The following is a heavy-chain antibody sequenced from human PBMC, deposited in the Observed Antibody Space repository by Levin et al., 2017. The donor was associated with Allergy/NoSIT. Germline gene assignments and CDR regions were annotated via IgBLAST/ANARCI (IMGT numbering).Heavy chain of an antibody. CDR2: INHSGST. V-gene: IGHV4-34*01. CDR3: ARRRVLRYFDRPKSAFDI. J-gene: IGHJ3*02. Sequence: PGGSLRLSCAVYGGSFSGYYWSWIRQPPGKGLEWIGEINHSGSTNYNPSLKSRVTISVDTSKNQFSLKLSSVTAADTAVYYCARRRVLRYFDRPKSAFDIWGQGTMVTVSS. D-gene: IGHD3-9*01. CDR1: GGSFSGYY.